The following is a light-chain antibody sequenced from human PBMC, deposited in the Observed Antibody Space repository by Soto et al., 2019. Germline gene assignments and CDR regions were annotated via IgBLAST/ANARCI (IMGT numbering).Light chain of an antibody. Sequence: QSALTQPASVSGSPGQSITISCTGTSSDVGTYDLVSWYQLHPGKAPKLLIYEGSKRPSGISNRFSGSKSGNTASLTISGLQAEDEADYYCCSYAGSTFVVFGGGTKVTVL. CDR3: CSYAGSTFVV. J-gene: IGLJ3*02. CDR2: EGS. V-gene: IGLV2-23*01. CDR1: SSDVGTYDL.